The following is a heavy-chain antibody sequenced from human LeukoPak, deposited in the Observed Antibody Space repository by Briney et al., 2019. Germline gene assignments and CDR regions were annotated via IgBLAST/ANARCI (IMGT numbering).Heavy chain of an antibody. J-gene: IGHJ4*02. CDR1: GVSISSYY. CDR2: IYYNAST. D-gene: IGHD6-6*01. CDR3: ARDLGYGSSRGPLDY. V-gene: IGHV4-59*01. Sequence: SETLSLTCTASGVSISSYYWSWIRQPPGKGLEWIGFIYYNASTNYNPFLKSRVSISLGTSMNHFSLNLSSVTAADTAVYYCARDLGYGSSRGPLDYWGQGTLVTVSS.